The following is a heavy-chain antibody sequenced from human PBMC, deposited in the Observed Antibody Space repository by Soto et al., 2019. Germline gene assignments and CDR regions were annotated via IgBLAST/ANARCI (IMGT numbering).Heavy chain of an antibody. J-gene: IGHJ4*02. CDR2: IWYDGSNK. V-gene: IGHV3-33*01. D-gene: IGHD6-19*01. CDR3: ARDVKQWLVLGYYFDY. CDR1: GFTFSSYG. Sequence: GSLRLSCAASGFTFSSYGMHWVRQAPGKGLEWVAVIWYDGSNKYYADSVKGRFTISRDNSKNTLYLQMNSLRAEDTAVYYCARDVKQWLVLGYYFDYWGQGTLVTVSS.